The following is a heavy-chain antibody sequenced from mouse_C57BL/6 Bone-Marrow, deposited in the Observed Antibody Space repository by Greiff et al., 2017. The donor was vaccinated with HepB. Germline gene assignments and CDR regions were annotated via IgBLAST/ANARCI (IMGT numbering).Heavy chain of an antibody. Sequence: EVQGVESGGDLVKPGGSLKLSCAASGFTFSSYGMSWVRQTPDKRLEWVATISSGGSYTYYPDSVKGRFTISRDNAKNTLYLQMSSLKSEDTAMYYCARRDYDYDLAYWGQGTLVTVSA. CDR2: ISSGGSYT. CDR1: GFTFSSYG. J-gene: IGHJ3*01. D-gene: IGHD2-4*01. CDR3: ARRDYDYDLAY. V-gene: IGHV5-6*01.